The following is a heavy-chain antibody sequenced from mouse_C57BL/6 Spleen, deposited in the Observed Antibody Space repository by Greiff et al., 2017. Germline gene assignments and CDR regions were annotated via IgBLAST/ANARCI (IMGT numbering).Heavy chain of an antibody. Sequence: VQLQQSGAELVKPGASVKISCKASGYAFSSYWMNWVKQRPGKGLEWIGQIYPGDGDTNYNGKFKGKATLTADKSSSTAYMQLSSLTSEDSAVYFCARNDYDGYWYFDVWGTGTTVTVSS. J-gene: IGHJ1*03. D-gene: IGHD2-4*01. CDR1: GYAFSSYW. V-gene: IGHV1-80*01. CDR3: ARNDYDGYWYFDV. CDR2: IYPGDGDT.